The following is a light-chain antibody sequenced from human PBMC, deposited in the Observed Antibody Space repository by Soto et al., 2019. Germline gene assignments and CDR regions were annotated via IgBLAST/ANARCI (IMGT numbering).Light chain of an antibody. V-gene: IGLV2-14*03. CDR3: SPYTTSSTRV. CDR2: EVR. Sequence: QSVLTQPASVSGSPGQSITIPCTGTSSDVGAYDFVSWCQQHPDKAPKLMIYEVRNRPSGVSNRFSGSKSVNTATLTISGLQAEDEADYYCSPYTTSSTRVFGTGTKVTVL. J-gene: IGLJ1*01. CDR1: SSDVGAYDF.